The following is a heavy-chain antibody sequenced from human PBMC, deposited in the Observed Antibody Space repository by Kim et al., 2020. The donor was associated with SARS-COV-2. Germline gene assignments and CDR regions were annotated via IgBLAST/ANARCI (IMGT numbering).Heavy chain of an antibody. J-gene: IGHJ4*02. Sequence: KGRFTISRDNAKNSLYLQMNSLRAEDTAVYYCAGDLLYDILTGYPPEPDYWGQGTLVTVSS. V-gene: IGHV3-11*06. D-gene: IGHD3-9*01. CDR3: AGDLLYDILTGYPPEPDY.